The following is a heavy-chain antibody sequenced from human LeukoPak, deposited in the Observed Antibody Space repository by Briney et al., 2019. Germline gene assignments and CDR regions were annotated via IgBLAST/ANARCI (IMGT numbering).Heavy chain of an antibody. J-gene: IGHJ4*02. CDR1: GFTFSSYA. D-gene: IGHD3-22*01. CDR2: ISGSGDNT. Sequence: GGSLRLSCAASGFTFSSYAMSWVRQAPGKGLEWVSGISGSGDNTYYADSVKGRFTISRDNSKNMLYVQVNSLGTEDTAAYYCAKGSYYDSSGSFYFDYWGQGTLVTVSS. V-gene: IGHV3-23*01. CDR3: AKGSYYDSSGSFYFDY.